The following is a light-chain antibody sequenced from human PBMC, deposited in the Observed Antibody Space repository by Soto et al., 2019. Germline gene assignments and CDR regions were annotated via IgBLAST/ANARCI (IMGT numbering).Light chain of an antibody. CDR2: SNN. Sequence: QSVLTQPPSASGTPGQRVTISCSGSSSNIGSYTVNWYQQVPGTAPKLLIYSNNQRPSGVPDRFSGSKSGTSASLAISGLQSEDEADYYCQAYDYSLTASVFGGGTKLTVL. CDR1: SSNIGSYT. CDR3: QAYDYSLTASV. V-gene: IGLV1-44*01. J-gene: IGLJ3*02.